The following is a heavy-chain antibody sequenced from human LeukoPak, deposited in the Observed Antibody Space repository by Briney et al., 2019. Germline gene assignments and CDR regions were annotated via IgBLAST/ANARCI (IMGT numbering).Heavy chain of an antibody. V-gene: IGHV3-66*02. CDR1: GFTFSSYG. Sequence: GGSLRLSCAASGFTFSSYGMSWVRQAPGKGLEWVSVIYSGGSTYYADSVKGRFTISRDNSKNTLYLQMNSLRAEDTAVYYCAKDNSVSSWYWGGLDYWGQGTLVTVSS. J-gene: IGHJ4*02. D-gene: IGHD6-13*01. CDR2: IYSGGST. CDR3: AKDNSVSSWYWGGLDY.